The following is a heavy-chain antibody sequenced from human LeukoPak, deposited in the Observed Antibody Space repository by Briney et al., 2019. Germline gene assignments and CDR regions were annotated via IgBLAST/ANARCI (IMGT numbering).Heavy chain of an antibody. CDR1: GFTFSTYT. CDR3: AKDRVVRGVCLDY. CDR2: ISSIGSTI. J-gene: IGHJ4*02. V-gene: IGHV3-48*01. D-gene: IGHD3-10*01. Sequence: PGGSLRLSCAASGFTFSTYTMNWVRQAPGKGLEWVSSISSIGSTIYYADSVKGRFTISRDNSKNTLYLQMNSLRAEDTAVYYCAKDRVVRGVCLDYWGQGTLVTVSS.